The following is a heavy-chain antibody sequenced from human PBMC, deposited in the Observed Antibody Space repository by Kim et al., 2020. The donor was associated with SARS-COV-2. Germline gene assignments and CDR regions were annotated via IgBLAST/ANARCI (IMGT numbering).Heavy chain of an antibody. Sequence: KVYPGSVKGRFTLARDDSSDTLYLRMNSLRAEDTAVYYCARVKYGDYDFDYWGQGTLVTVSS. V-gene: IGHV3-33*01. J-gene: IGHJ4*02. D-gene: IGHD4-17*01. CDR3: ARVKYGDYDFDY. CDR2: K.